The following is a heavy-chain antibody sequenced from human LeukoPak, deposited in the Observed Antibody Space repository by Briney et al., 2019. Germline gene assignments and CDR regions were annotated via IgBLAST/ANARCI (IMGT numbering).Heavy chain of an antibody. J-gene: IGHJ4*02. Sequence: PSETLSLTCTVSGVSISNSYYYWAWIRQPPGEGLEMIGYVHFTGSTFYNSSLKSRVTISADTSQNQFTLSLTSVTAADTAVYYCATLGLLRGAGFNLATHFDFWGQGTLVTVSS. CDR2: VHFTGST. V-gene: IGHV4-39*01. D-gene: IGHD1-26*01. CDR3: ATLGLLRGAGFNLATHFDF. CDR1: GVSISNSYYY.